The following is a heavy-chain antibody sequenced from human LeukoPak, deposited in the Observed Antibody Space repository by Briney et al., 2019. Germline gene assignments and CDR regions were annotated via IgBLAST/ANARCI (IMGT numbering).Heavy chain of an antibody. J-gene: IGHJ4*02. V-gene: IGHV3-21*01. CDR1: GFTFSSYS. Sequence: PGGSLRLSCAASGFTFSSYSMNWVRQAPGKGLEWVSSISSSSSYIYYADSVKGRFTISRDNAKNSLYLQMNSLRAEDTAVYYCARVSYYDSSGFITDYWGQGTLVTVSS. D-gene: IGHD3-22*01. CDR3: ARVSYYDSSGFITDY. CDR2: ISSSSSYI.